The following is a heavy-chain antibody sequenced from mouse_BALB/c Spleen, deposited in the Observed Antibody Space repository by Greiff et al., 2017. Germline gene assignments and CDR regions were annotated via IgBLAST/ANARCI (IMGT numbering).Heavy chain of an antibody. J-gene: IGHJ4*01. D-gene: IGHD1-1*01. CDR2: IWTGGGT. CDR1: GFSLTSYD. Sequence: VKLVESGPGLVAPSQSLSITCTVSGFSLTSYDISWIRQPPGKGLEWLGVIWTGGGTNYNSAFMSRLSISKDNSKSQVFLKMNSLQTDDTAIYYWIREVGKMYYYGSSYEDYAMDYWGQGTSVTVSS. CDR3: IREVGKMYYYGSSYEDYAMDY. V-gene: IGHV2-9-2*01.